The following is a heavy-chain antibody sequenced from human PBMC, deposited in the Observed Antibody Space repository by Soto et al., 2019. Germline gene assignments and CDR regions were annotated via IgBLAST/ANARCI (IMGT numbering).Heavy chain of an antibody. J-gene: IGHJ4*02. V-gene: IGHV4-59*01. CDR3: ATTPSGSYGSFDY. CDR1: GSSISSYY. Sequence: SETLSLTCTVSGSSISSYYWSWIRQPPGKGLEWIAYIYYSGSTNYNPSLKSRVTISVDTSKNQFSLKLSSVTAADTAVYYCATTPSGSYGSFDYWGQGTLVTVSS. D-gene: IGHD1-26*01. CDR2: IYYSGST.